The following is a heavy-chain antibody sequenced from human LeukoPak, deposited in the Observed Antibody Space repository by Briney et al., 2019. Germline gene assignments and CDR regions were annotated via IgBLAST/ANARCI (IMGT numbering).Heavy chain of an antibody. CDR3: AKDNAPRLLAY. CDR2: ISYDGSNK. CDR1: GFTFSSYG. D-gene: IGHD3-22*01. Sequence: PGGSLRLSCAASGFTFSSYGMHWVRQAPGKGLEWVAVISYDGSNKYYADSVEGRFTISRDNSKNTLYLQMNSLRAEDTAVYYCAKDNAPRLLAYWGQGTLVTVSS. V-gene: IGHV3-30*18. J-gene: IGHJ4*02.